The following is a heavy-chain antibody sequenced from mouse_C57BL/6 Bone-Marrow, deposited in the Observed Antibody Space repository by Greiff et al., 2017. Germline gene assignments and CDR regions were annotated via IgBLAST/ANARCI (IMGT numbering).Heavy chain of an antibody. CDR2: IYPGDGDT. D-gene: IGHD1-1*01. V-gene: IGHV1-82*01. CDR3: ASFITTVVAHFDY. CDR1: GYAFSSSW. Sequence: LVESGPELVKPGASVKISCKASGYAFSSSWMNWVKQRPGKGLEWIGRIYPGDGDTNYNGKFKGKATLTADKSASTAYMQLSSLTSEDSAVYFCASFITTVVAHFDYWGQGTTLTVSS. J-gene: IGHJ2*01.